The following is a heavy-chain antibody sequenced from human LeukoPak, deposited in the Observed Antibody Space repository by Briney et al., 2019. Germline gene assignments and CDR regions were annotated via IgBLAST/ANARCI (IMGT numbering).Heavy chain of an antibody. V-gene: IGHV3-74*01. CDR2: INSDGSST. Sequence: GGSLRLSCAASGFTFSSYWMHWVRQAPGKGLVWVSRINSDGSSTSYAASVKGRFTISRDNAKNTLYLQMSSLSAEDTAVYYCAKGGGFDWLNYYYMDVWGKGTTVIISS. J-gene: IGHJ6*03. CDR1: GFTFSSYW. CDR3: AKGGGFDWLNYYYMDV. D-gene: IGHD3-9*01.